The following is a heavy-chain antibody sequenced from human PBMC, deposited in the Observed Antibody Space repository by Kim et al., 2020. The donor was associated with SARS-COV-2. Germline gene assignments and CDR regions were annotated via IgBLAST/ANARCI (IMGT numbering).Heavy chain of an antibody. D-gene: IGHD3-22*01. Sequence: RFTISRDNSKNTLYLQVNSLRAEDTAVYYCAKDLGSYSDSSGYSGGVFDYWGQGTLVTVSS. V-gene: IGHV3-30*02. J-gene: IGHJ4*02. CDR3: AKDLGSYSDSSGYSGGVFDY.